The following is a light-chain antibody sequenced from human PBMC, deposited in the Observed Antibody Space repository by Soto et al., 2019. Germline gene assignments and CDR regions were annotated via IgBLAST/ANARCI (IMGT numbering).Light chain of an antibody. CDR2: EVS. Sequence: QSALTQPPSASGSPGQSVTISCTGTSSDIGTYNYVSWYQQHPGKAPKLIIYEVSKRPSGVPDRFSGSKSGNTASLTVSGLQAEDEADYYCNSYGGSRVFGGGTKLTVL. V-gene: IGLV2-8*01. J-gene: IGLJ3*02. CDR3: NSYGGSRV. CDR1: SSDIGTYNY.